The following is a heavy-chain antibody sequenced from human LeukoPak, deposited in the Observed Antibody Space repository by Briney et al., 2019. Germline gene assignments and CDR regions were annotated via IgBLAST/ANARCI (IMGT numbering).Heavy chain of an antibody. J-gene: IGHJ4*02. D-gene: IGHD3-9*01. CDR1: GFTFSSHS. Sequence: PGGSLRLSCAASGFTFSSHSRNWVRQAPGKGLEWVSSISSSSSYIYYVDSAKRRFTISRDNTKNSLYLQLNSLRAEDTAVYYGSRDQSDILTPYYYHFWGQGTLVTLSS. CDR3: SRDQSDILTPYYYHF. CDR2: ISSSSSYI. V-gene: IGHV3-21*01.